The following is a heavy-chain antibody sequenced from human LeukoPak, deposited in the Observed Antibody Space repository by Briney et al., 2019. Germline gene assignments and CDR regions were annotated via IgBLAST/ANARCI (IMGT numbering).Heavy chain of an antibody. Sequence: GGSLRLSCAASGFTFSSYAMSWVRQAPGKGLEWVSFINPGSSTTTYADSVKGRFTISRDNSKNTLNLQMNNLRVDDTGVYYCTTRLFWGQGTLVTVSS. J-gene: IGHJ1*01. CDR3: TTRLF. V-gene: IGHV3-23*01. CDR1: GFTFSSYA. CDR2: INPGSSTT.